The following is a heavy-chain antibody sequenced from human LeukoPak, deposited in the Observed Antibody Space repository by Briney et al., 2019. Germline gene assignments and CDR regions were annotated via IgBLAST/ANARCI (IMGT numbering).Heavy chain of an antibody. D-gene: IGHD3-22*01. J-gene: IGHJ4*02. CDR3: ARASMIVVVNTFDY. CDR1: GGSISSSRYY. V-gene: IGHV4-39*07. CDR2: IYYSGST. Sequence: SETLSLTSTLPGGSISSSRYYWGWIRQPPGKGLEWIGSIYYSGSTYYNPSLKSRVTISVDTSKNQLSLKLSSVTGADTAVYYCARASMIVVVNTFDYWGQGTLVTVSS.